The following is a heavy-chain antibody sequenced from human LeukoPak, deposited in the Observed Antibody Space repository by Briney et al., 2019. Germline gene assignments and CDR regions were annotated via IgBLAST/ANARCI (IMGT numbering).Heavy chain of an antibody. CDR2: IIPILGIA. CDR1: GGTFSSYA. Sequence: GASVKVSCKSSGGTFSSYAIIWVRQAPGQGLEWMGRIIPILGIANYAQKFQGRVTITADKSTSTAYMELSSLRSEDTAVYYCARVEMATIYFDYWGQGTLVTVSS. J-gene: IGHJ4*02. V-gene: IGHV1-69*04. CDR3: ARVEMATIYFDY. D-gene: IGHD5-24*01.